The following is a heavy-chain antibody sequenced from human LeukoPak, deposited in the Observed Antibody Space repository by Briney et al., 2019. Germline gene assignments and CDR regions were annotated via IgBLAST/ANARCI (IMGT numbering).Heavy chain of an antibody. CDR1: GGSISSYY. V-gene: IGHV4-4*07. CDR2: IYTSGST. CDR3: ARGRLDYYYMDV. D-gene: IGHD2-21*01. Sequence: SETLSLTCTVSGGSISSYYWSWIRQPAGKGLEWIGRIYTSGSTNYNPSLKSRITMSVDTSKNQFSLKLSSVSAADTAVYYCARGRLDYYYMDVWGKGTTVTVSS. J-gene: IGHJ6*03.